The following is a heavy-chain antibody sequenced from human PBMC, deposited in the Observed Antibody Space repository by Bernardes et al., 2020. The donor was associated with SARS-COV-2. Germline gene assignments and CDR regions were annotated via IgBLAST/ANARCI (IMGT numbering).Heavy chain of an antibody. CDR3: ATVFCSTTSCYNPSDPYYYYYGLDV. J-gene: IGHJ6*02. Sequence: SAPLSLPFPVSGGSISNSPYYWGWIRQPPGKGLEWIGSIYYSGTTSYNPSLKSRITISVDTSKNQFSLKLTSVTAADTAVYYCATVFCSTTSCYNPSDPYYYYYGLDVWGQGTTVTVSS. D-gene: IGHD2-2*01. V-gene: IGHV4-39*01. CDR2: IYYSGTT. CDR1: GGSISNSPYY.